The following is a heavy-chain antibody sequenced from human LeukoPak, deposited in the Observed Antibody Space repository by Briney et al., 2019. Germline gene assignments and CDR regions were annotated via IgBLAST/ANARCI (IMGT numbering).Heavy chain of an antibody. D-gene: IGHD3-22*01. J-gene: IGHJ4*02. CDR1: GFTFSSYW. Sequence: GGSLGLSCAASGFTFSSYWMSWVRQAPGKGLEWVANIKQDGSEIYYVDSVKGRFTISRDNAKNSLYLQMTSLRAEDTAVYYCARRGAAYYDRSGYIVGRFDYWGQGTLVTVSS. CDR3: ARRGAAYYDRSGYIVGRFDY. CDR2: IKQDGSEI. V-gene: IGHV3-7*04.